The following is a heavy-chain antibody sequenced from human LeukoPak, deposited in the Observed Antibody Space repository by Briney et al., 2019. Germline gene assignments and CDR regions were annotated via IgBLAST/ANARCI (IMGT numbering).Heavy chain of an antibody. V-gene: IGHV1-18*01. D-gene: IGHD2-15*01. CDR1: GHTFTSYG. Sequence: ASVKVSCKASGHTFTSYGISWVRQAPGQGLEWMGWISAYNGNTNYAQKLQGRVTMTTDTSTSTAYMELRSLRSDDTAVYYCARDPLGSSDIVVVVAATPIAFDIWGQGTMVTVSS. J-gene: IGHJ3*02. CDR3: ARDPLGSSDIVVVVAATPIAFDI. CDR2: ISAYNGNT.